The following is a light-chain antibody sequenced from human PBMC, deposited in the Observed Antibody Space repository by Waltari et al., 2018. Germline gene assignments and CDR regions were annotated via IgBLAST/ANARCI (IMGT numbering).Light chain of an antibody. V-gene: IGKV1-5*03. CDR3: QQYNSYPFT. CDR2: KAS. J-gene: IGKJ3*01. Sequence: DIQMTQAPSTLSAPVGDGVTITCRASQSISSWLAWYQQKPGKAPKLLIYKASSLESGVPSRFSGSGSGTEFTLTISSLQPDDFATYHCQQYNSYPFTFGPGTKVDIK. CDR1: QSISSW.